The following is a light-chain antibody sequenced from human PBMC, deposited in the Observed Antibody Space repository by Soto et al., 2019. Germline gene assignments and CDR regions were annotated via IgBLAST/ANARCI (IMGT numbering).Light chain of an antibody. J-gene: IGLJ1*01. CDR2: EVT. CDR3: SSYTSSSTLV. CDR1: SSDVGGYNY. Sequence: QSVLTQPASVSGSPGQSITISCTGTSSDVGGYNYVSWYQHHPGKAPKFMIYEVTNRPSGVSNRFSGSKSGNTASLTISGLQAEDEADYYCSSYTSSSTLVFGTGTQLTVL. V-gene: IGLV2-14*01.